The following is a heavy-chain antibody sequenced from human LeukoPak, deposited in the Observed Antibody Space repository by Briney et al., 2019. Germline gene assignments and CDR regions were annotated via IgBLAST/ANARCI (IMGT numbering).Heavy chain of an antibody. V-gene: IGHV3-23*01. J-gene: IGHJ4*02. CDR1: GFTFSSYS. D-gene: IGHD3-22*01. Sequence: PGGSLRLSCAASGFTFSSYSMNWVRQAPGKGLEWVSAISGSGGSTYYADSVKGRFTISRDNSKNTLYLQMNSLRAEDTAVYYCAKDYDYYDSSGANWGQGTLVTVSS. CDR2: ISGSGGST. CDR3: AKDYDYYDSSGAN.